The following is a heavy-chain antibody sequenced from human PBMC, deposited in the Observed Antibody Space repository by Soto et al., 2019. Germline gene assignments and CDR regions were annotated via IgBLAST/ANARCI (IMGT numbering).Heavy chain of an antibody. CDR2: MSYDGSDT. J-gene: IGHJ5*02. Sequence: GGTLSLSCAGSGFIISNNGMHWVRQTQGKRLEWVAFMSYDGSDTFYADSVKSRFTISRDNSKNTLFLHMRNLRAEDTAMYYCTIVRVADSALDLWGPGTLVTVSS. CDR1: GFIISNNG. V-gene: IGHV3-30*02. CDR3: TIVRVADSALDL. D-gene: IGHD3-10*02.